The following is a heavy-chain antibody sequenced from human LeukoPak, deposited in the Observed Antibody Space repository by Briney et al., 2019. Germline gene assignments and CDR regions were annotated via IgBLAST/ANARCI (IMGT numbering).Heavy chain of an antibody. D-gene: IGHD2/OR15-2a*01. V-gene: IGHV3-66*01. Sequence: GGSLRLSCAASEFSVSSSHMSWVRQAPGKGLEWVSIIYSGGSIYYADSVKGRFTISRDNSKNTLYLQMNSLRAEDTAVYYCVKDYSNTWAYRNWGQGTLVTVSS. CDR2: IYSGGSI. J-gene: IGHJ4*02. CDR1: EFSVSSSH. CDR3: VKDYSNTWAYRN.